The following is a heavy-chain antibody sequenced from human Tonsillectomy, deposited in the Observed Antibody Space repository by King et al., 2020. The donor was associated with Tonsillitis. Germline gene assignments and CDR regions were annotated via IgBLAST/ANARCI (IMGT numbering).Heavy chain of an antibody. CDR2: ITSKAYGGTR. V-gene: IGHV3-49*03. D-gene: IGHD3-16*01. CDR1: GFTFGDYP. J-gene: IGHJ4*02. Sequence: VQLVESGGGLVQPGRSLRLSCTTSGFTFGDYPMSWFRQAPGKGLEWVAFITSKAYGGTREYAASVKGRFTISRDDSNGVAYLEMNNLRTEDTAAYHCSRGLREIVGLWYFDYWGQGTLVTVSP. CDR3: SRGLREIVGLWYFDY.